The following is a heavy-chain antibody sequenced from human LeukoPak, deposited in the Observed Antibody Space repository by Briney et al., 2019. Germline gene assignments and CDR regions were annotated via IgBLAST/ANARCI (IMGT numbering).Heavy chain of an antibody. D-gene: IGHD4-17*01. CDR3: ARVSPLRCPDY. V-gene: IGHV1-18*01. Sequence: ASVKVSCKAYGYTFTSYGISWVRQAPGQGLEWMGRISAYNGNTNYAQKLQGRVTMTTDTSTRTAYIELRSLRSDDTAVYYCARVSPLRCPDYWGQGTLVTVSS. CDR2: ISAYNGNT. J-gene: IGHJ4*02. CDR1: GYTFTSYG.